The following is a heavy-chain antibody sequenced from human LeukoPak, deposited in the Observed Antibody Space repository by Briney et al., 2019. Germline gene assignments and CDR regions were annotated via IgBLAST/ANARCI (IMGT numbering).Heavy chain of an antibody. CDR3: ARHLPGYYYGMDV. CDR2: IYYSGST. V-gene: IGHV4-39*01. D-gene: IGHD7-27*01. CDR1: GGSISSSSYY. Sequence: SETLSLTCTVSGGSISSSSYYWGWIRQPPGKGLEWIGSIYYSGSTYYNPSLKSRVTISVDTSKNQFSLKLSSVTAADTAAYYCARHLPGYYYGMDVWGQGTTVTVSS. J-gene: IGHJ6*02.